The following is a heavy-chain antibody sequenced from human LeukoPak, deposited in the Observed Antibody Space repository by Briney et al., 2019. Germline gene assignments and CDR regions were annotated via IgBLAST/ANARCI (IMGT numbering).Heavy chain of an antibody. V-gene: IGHV4-59*12. CDR2: IYYNGNT. J-gene: IGHJ4*02. CDR3: ARGYYFDY. Sequence: LEWIGNIYYNGNTNYNPSLRSRVTISVDTSKNQFSLKLSSVTAADTAVYYCARGYYFDYWGQGTLVTVSS.